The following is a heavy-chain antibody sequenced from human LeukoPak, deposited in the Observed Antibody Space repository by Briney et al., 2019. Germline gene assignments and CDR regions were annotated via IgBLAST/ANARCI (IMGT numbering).Heavy chain of an antibody. D-gene: IGHD3-22*01. Sequence: SETLSLTCAVYGGSFSGYYWSWIRQPPGKGLEWIGEINHSGSTNYNPSLKSRVTISVDTSKNQFSLKLGSVTAADTAVYYCARGPGYFDSSGYRYWGQGTLVTVSS. CDR2: INHSGST. V-gene: IGHV4-34*01. J-gene: IGHJ4*02. CDR1: GGSFSGYY. CDR3: ARGPGYFDSSGYRY.